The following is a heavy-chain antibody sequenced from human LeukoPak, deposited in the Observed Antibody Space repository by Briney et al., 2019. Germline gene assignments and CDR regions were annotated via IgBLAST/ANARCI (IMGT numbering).Heavy chain of an antibody. V-gene: IGHV3-21*01. Sequence: GRSLRLSCAASGFTFSTYGMHWVRQAPGKGLEWVSSISSSSSYIYYADSVKGRFTISRDNAKNSLYLQMNSLRAEDTAVYYCARDLTQVVPAAMGDYWGQEALVTVSS. CDR3: ARDLTQVVPAAMGDY. D-gene: IGHD2-2*01. CDR1: GFTFSTYG. CDR2: ISSSSSYI. J-gene: IGHJ4*02.